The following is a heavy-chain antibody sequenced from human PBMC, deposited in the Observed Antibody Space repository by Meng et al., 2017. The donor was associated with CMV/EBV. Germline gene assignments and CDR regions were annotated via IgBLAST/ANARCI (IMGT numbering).Heavy chain of an antibody. CDR2: IIPIFGTA. V-gene: IGHV1-69*05. CDR1: GGTFSSYA. J-gene: IGHJ6*02. CDR3: ARGRRWGSAAGTYMYYYYGMDV. Sequence: SVKVSCKASGGTFSSYAISWVRQAPGQGLEWMGGIIPIFGTANYAQKLQGRVTITTDESTSTAYMELSSLRSEDTAVSYCARGRRWGSAAGTYMYYYYGMDVWGQGTTVTVSS. D-gene: IGHD6-13*01.